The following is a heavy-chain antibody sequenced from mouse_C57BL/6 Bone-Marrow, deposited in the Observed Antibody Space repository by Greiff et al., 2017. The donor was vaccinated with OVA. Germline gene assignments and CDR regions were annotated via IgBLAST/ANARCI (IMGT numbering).Heavy chain of an antibody. V-gene: IGHV1-55*01. D-gene: IGHD2-1*01. CDR3: ARSGYGNPAWFAY. Sequence: QVQLQQPGAELVKPGASVKMSCKASGYTFTSYWITWVKQRPGQGLEWIGDIYPGSGSTNYNEKFKSKATLTVDTSSSTAYMQLSSLTSEDSAVYYCARSGYGNPAWFAYWGQGTLVTVSA. CDR1: GYTFTSYW. J-gene: IGHJ3*01. CDR2: IYPGSGST.